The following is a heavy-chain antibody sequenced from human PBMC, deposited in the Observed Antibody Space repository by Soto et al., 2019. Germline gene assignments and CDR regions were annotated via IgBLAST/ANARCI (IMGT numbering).Heavy chain of an antibody. CDR1: GFTFSTYG. J-gene: IGHJ4*02. V-gene: IGHV3-33*01. CDR3: ARDSDTSGYYSIFDS. CDR2: IWSDGRNK. Sequence: QVQLVESGGGVVQPGRSLRLSCAASGFTFSTYGIHWVRQAPGKGLEWVSVIWSDGRNKYYADSVKGRFTISRDNSKNTVYPEMNSLRAEDTAVYYCARDSDTSGYYSIFDSWGQGTLVTVSS. D-gene: IGHD3-22*01.